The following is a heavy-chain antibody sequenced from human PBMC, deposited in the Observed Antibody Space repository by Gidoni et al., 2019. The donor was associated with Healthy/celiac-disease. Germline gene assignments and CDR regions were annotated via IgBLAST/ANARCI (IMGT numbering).Heavy chain of an antibody. Sequence: EVQLLESGGGLVQPGGSLRLSCAASGFTFSSYAMSWVRQAPGKGLEWVSAISGSGGSTYYADSVKGRFTISRDNSKNTLYLQMNSLRAEDTAVYYCAKARELLRSNYIRAYYFDYWGQGTLVTVSS. J-gene: IGHJ4*02. CDR1: GFTFSSYA. CDR3: AKARELLRSNYIRAYYFDY. CDR2: ISGSGGST. V-gene: IGHV3-23*01. D-gene: IGHD1-26*01.